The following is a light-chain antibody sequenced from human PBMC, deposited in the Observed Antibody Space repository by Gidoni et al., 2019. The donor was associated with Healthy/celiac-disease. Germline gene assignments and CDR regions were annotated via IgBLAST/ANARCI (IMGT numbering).Light chain of an antibody. Sequence: IVLTQSPGTLSLSPEERATLSCRASQSVSSSYLAGYQQKPGQAPRLLIYGASSRATGIPDRFSGSGSGTDFTLTISRLEPEDFAVYYCQQYGSSSYTFGQXTKLEIK. J-gene: IGKJ2*01. CDR1: QSVSSSY. CDR2: GAS. V-gene: IGKV3-20*01. CDR3: QQYGSSSYT.